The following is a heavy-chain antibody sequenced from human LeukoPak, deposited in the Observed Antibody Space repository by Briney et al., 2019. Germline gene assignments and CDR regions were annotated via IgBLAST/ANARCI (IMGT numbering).Heavy chain of an antibody. D-gene: IGHD6-19*01. CDR2: ISYDGSNK. CDR1: GFTFSSYA. J-gene: IGHJ4*02. V-gene: IGHV3-30-3*01. CDR3: ARDEVASGWKILDY. Sequence: GGSLRLSCAASGFTFSSYAMHWVRQAPGKGLEWVAVISYDGSNKYYADSVKGRFTISRDNSKNTLYLQMNSLRAEDTAVYYCARDEVASGWKILDYWGPGTLVTVSS.